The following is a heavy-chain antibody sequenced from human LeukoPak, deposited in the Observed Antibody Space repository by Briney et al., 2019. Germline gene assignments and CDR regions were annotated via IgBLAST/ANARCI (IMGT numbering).Heavy chain of an antibody. J-gene: IGHJ5*02. CDR2: INAGNGNT. V-gene: IGHV1-3*01. CDR1: GYTFTSYG. CDR3: ARDPLRYQLPGRNWFDP. Sequence: GASVKVSCKASGYTFTSYGISWVRQAPGQGLEWMGWINAGNGNTKYSQKFQGRVTITRDTSASTAYMELSSLRSEDTAVYYCARDPLRYQLPGRNWFDPWGQGTLVTVSS. D-gene: IGHD2-2*01.